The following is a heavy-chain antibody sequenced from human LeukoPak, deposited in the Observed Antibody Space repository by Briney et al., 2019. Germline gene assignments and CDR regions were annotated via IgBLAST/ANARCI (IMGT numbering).Heavy chain of an antibody. D-gene: IGHD1-14*01. CDR2: INYNGEDI. J-gene: IGHJ6*02. CDR3: TRSGLTGMRKYPGPDYYYYGMDV. Sequence: SETLSLTCTASGGSLSGYLWSWIRQSPGKGLEWIGEINYNGEDINYNPSLQSRVTISVDTSTKQFALKLNSVTAADTAVYFCTRSGLTGMRKYPGPDYYYYGMDVWGQGTAVTVSS. V-gene: IGHV4-34*01. CDR1: GGSLSGYL.